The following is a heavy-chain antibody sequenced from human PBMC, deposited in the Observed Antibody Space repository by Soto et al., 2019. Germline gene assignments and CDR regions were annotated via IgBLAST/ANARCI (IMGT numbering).Heavy chain of an antibody. CDR3: ARHAASGSYHTDFDY. CDR2: IHYSGST. Sequence: SETLSLTCTVSGGSNSSSSHYWGWIRQPPTKGLEWIGSIHYSGSTYYSPSLKSRVTISVDTSKNQFSLKLSSVTAADTAVYYCARHAASGSYHTDFDYWGQGSLVTVS. V-gene: IGHV4-39*01. D-gene: IGHD3-10*01. CDR1: GGSNSSSSHY. J-gene: IGHJ4*02.